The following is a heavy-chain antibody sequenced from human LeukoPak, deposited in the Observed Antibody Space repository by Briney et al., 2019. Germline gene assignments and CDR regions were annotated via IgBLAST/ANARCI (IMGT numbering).Heavy chain of an antibody. V-gene: IGHV1-69*04. Sequence: SVKVSCKASGGTFSSYAISWVRQAPGQGLEWMGRTIPIFGIANYAQKFQGRVTITADKSTSIAYMELSSLRSEDTAVYYCARRVGARFDYWGQGTLVTVSS. J-gene: IGHJ4*02. D-gene: IGHD1-26*01. CDR1: GGTFSSYA. CDR2: TIPIFGIA. CDR3: ARRVGARFDY.